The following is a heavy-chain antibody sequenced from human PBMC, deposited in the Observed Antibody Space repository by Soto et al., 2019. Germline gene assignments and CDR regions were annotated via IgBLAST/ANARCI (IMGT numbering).Heavy chain of an antibody. V-gene: IGHV1-3*01. CDR1: GYTFTSYA. CDR3: ERFFGDSSGHYYFDY. CDR2: INAGNGNT. Sequence: ASVKVSCKASGYTFTSYAMHWVRQAPGQRLEWMGWINAGNGNTKYSQKFQGRVTITRDTSASTAYMELSSLRSEDTAVYYCERFFGDSSGHYYFDYWGQGTLVTVSS. D-gene: IGHD6-19*01. J-gene: IGHJ4*02.